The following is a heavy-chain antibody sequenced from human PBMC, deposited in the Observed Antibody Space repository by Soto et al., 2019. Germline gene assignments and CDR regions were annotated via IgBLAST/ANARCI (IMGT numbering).Heavy chain of an antibody. CDR2: ISGGGSNT. V-gene: IGHV3-23*01. D-gene: IGHD2-8*01. CDR3: AKDRGVRAGLDY. Sequence: EAQLLESGGGLVQPGGSLRLSCEASRFTFRSYGISWVRQAPGKGLEWVSAISGGGSNTYYSDSVKGRFTISRDNSKNAAYLQMNSLRGDDTALYYCAKDRGVRAGLDYWGQGTLVTVSS. CDR1: RFTFRSYG. J-gene: IGHJ4*02.